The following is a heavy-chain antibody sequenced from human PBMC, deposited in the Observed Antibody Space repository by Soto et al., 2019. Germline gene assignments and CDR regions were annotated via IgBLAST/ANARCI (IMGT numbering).Heavy chain of an antibody. V-gene: IGHV2-5*01. D-gene: IGHD1-26*01. J-gene: IGHJ4*02. CDR1: GFSPTTSGAG. CDR3: AHRYGGNYYRWYFDS. CDR2: ISWKDEK. Sequence: QITLKESGPTLVKPTQTLTVTCTFSGFSPTTSGAGVAWIRQSPGKAPEWLALISWKDEKRYNPGLKSRLTITKDTSKNQVVLTMTNLDPVDTATYFCAHRYGGNYYRWYFDSWGQGTLVTVSS.